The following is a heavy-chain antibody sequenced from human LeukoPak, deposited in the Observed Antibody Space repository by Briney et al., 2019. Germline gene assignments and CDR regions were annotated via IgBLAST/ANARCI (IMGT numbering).Heavy chain of an antibody. CDR2: IYGSDDKT. V-gene: IGHV3-23*01. J-gene: IGHJ6*02. Sequence: GGSLRLSCVASGFTFSNYAMSWVRQAPGKGLELVSGIYGSDDKTVYGDSVKGRFTISRDNSKNTLYLQMNSLRAEDTAVYYCAKPLILYYYYGMDVWGQGTTVTVSS. CDR3: AKPLILYYYYGMDV. D-gene: IGHD3-16*01. CDR1: GFTFSNYA.